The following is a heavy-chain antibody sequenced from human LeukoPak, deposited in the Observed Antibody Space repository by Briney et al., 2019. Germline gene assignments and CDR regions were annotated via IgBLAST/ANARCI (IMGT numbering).Heavy chain of an antibody. Sequence: GGSLRLSCEASGFSFSSYAMSCVRQAPGKGLEWVSTIHDSDGSTFYADSVKGRFTISRDTSKNTLYLRMNGLRAEDTAIYYCAKAVVISSGRYYFDYWGQGALVTVSS. V-gene: IGHV3-23*01. J-gene: IGHJ4*02. CDR1: GFSFSSYA. CDR3: AKAVVISSGRYYFDY. D-gene: IGHD3-22*01. CDR2: IHDSDGST.